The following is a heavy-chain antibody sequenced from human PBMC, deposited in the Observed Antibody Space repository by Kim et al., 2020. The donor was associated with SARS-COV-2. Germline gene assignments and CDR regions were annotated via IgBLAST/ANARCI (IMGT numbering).Heavy chain of an antibody. CDR3: AKGRELWFGEYYGMDV. D-gene: IGHD3-10*01. Sequence: GGSLRLSCAASGFTFSSYAMSWVRQAPGKGLEWVSAISGSGGSTYYADSVKGRFTISRDNSKNTLYLQMNSLRAEDTAVYYCAKGRELWFGEYYGMDVWGQGTTVTVSS. J-gene: IGHJ6*02. CDR1: GFTFSSYA. CDR2: ISGSGGST. V-gene: IGHV3-23*01.